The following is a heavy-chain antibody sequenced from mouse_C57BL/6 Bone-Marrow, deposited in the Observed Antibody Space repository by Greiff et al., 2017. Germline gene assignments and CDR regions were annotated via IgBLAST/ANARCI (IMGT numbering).Heavy chain of an antibody. Sequence: EVKLMESGGGLVQPGGSLKLSCAASGFNFSDYYMYWVSQTPEKRLEWVAYISNGGGSTDYPDTVKGRFTISRDKAKNTLYLQRSSLKSEDTAMYYCALDEMDYWGQGTSVTVSS. CDR3: ALDEMDY. J-gene: IGHJ4*01. V-gene: IGHV5-12*01. CDR1: GFNFSDYY. CDR2: ISNGGGST.